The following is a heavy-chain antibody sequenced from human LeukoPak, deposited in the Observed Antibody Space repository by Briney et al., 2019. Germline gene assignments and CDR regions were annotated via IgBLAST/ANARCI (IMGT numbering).Heavy chain of an antibody. CDR1: GFTFSSYW. D-gene: IGHD4-23*01. V-gene: IGHV3-7*01. Sequence: GGSLRLSCAASGFTFSSYWMSWVRQAPGKGLEWVANIKQDGSEKYYVDSVKGRFTISRDNAKNSLYLQMNSLRAEDTAVYYCARAPYGGNSHIDYWGQGTLVTVSS. CDR2: IKQDGSEK. CDR3: ARAPYGGNSHIDY. J-gene: IGHJ4*02.